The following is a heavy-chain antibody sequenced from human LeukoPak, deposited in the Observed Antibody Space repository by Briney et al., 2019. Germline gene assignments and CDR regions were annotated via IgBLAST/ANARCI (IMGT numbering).Heavy chain of an antibody. Sequence: GRSLRLSCAASAFTFSNYAMHWVRQSPGKRLEYVSAINDNGGNTYYADSVKDRFTISRDNSKSTLFLQMGSLTPEDMAMYYCVRRRAESTGALYLDLWGRGTLVTVSS. CDR2: INDNGGNT. J-gene: IGHJ2*01. CDR1: AFTFSNYA. D-gene: IGHD7-27*01. V-gene: IGHV3-64*02. CDR3: VRRRAESTGALYLDL.